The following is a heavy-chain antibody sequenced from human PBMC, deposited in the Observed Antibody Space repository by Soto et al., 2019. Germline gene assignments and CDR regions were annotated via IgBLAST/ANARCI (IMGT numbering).Heavy chain of an antibody. D-gene: IGHD6-6*01. Sequence: EVQLLESGGGLVQPGGSLRLSCAASGFTFRTFAMSWVRQAPGKGLEWVSTISGGGDGTYYADSVKGRFTISRDNSKNTMYLQRDSLRAEDTAVYYCAKDRPTTSSSKMDVWGKGTTVTVSS. CDR3: AKDRPTTSSSKMDV. J-gene: IGHJ6*04. CDR1: GFTFRTFA. V-gene: IGHV3-23*01. CDR2: ISGGGDGT.